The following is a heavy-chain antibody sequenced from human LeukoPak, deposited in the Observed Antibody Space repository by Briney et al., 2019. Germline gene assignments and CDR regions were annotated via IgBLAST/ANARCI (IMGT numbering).Heavy chain of an antibody. CDR3: ARDYPQYYYDSSGYYPYWYFDL. CDR1: GFTVSSNY. V-gene: IGHV3-53*01. D-gene: IGHD3-22*01. CDR2: IYSGGST. J-gene: IGHJ2*01. Sequence: GGSLRLSCAASGFTVSSNYMSWVRQAPGKGLEWVSVIYSGGSTYYADSVKGRFTISRDNSKNTLYLQMNSLRAEDTVVYYCARDYPQYYYDSSGYYPYWYFDLWGRGTLVTVSS.